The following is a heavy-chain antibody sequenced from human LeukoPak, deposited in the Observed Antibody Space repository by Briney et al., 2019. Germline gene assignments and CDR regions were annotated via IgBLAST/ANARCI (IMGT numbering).Heavy chain of an antibody. CDR3: ARESFYGDSD. D-gene: IGHD4-17*01. CDR1: AASISSGSYY. CDR2: IYTSGST. V-gene: IGHV4-61*02. Sequence: PSQTLSLTCTVSAASISSGSYYWSWIRPPAGKGMEWIGRIYTSGSTNYNPSLKSRVTISVDTSKNQFSLKLSSVTAADTAVYYCARESFYGDSDWGQGTLVTVSS. J-gene: IGHJ4*02.